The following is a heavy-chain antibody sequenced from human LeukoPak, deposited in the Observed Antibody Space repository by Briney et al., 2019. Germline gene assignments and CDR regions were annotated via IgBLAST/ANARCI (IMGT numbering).Heavy chain of an antibody. V-gene: IGHV4-34*01. D-gene: IGHD3-22*01. Sequence: SETLSLTCAVYGGSFSGYYWSWIRQPPGKGLEWIGEINHSGSTNYNPSLKSRVTISVDTSKNQFSLKLSSVTAADTAVYYCARAQVGYLGYWGQGTLVTVSS. CDR2: INHSGST. J-gene: IGHJ4*02. CDR3: ARAQVGYLGY. CDR1: GGSFSGYY.